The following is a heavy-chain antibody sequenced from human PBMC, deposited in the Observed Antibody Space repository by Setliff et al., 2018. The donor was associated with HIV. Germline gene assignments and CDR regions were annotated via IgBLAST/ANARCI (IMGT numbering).Heavy chain of an antibody. V-gene: IGHV4-59*01. J-gene: IGHJ1*01. CDR2: VYSTGST. CDR1: GDSINNYY. CDR3: ARGGSSGWYAVVHFKY. D-gene: IGHD6-19*01. Sequence: SETLSLTCTVSGDSINNYYWSWIRQPPGKGLEWIGYVYSTGSTNSKSSLKSRVAISVDTSKNQFSLKLSSVTAADTAVYYCARGGSSGWYAVVHFKYWGQGTLVTVSS.